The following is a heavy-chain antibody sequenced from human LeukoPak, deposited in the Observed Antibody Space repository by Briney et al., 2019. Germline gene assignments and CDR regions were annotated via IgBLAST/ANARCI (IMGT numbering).Heavy chain of an antibody. D-gene: IGHD1-26*01. J-gene: IGHJ3*02. Sequence: GGSLRLSCAASGFTFSSYGMHWVRQAPGKGLEWVAFIRYDGSNKYYADSVKGRFTISRDNSKNTLYLQMNSLRAEDTAVYYCAKMWELYNDAFDIWGQGTMVTVSS. V-gene: IGHV3-30*02. CDR3: AKMWELYNDAFDI. CDR1: GFTFSSYG. CDR2: IRYDGSNK.